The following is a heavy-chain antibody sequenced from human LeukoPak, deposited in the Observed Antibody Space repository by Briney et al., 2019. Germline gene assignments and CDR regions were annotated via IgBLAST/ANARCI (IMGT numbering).Heavy chain of an antibody. Sequence: SQTLSLTCAISGDSVSSYDATWNWIRQSPSRGLEWLGRTYYRSKWGNDYAVSVKSRITINPDTSKNQFSLHLNSVTPEDTAVYYCARVSSRAFDAWGQGTVVTVSP. V-gene: IGHV6-1*01. CDR3: ARVSSRAFDA. CDR1: GDSVSSYDAT. J-gene: IGHJ3*01. CDR2: TYYRSKWGN. D-gene: IGHD6-6*01.